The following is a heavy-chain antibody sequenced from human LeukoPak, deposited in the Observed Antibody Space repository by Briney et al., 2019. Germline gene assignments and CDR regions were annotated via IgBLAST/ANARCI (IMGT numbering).Heavy chain of an antibody. Sequence: PSETLSLTCTVSNGSISSSSYYWGWIRQPPGKGPEWIGRIYYRGSTYYNPSLKSRVTISVDTSKNQFSLKLSSVTAADTAVYYCARQEFGIGELLYFDYWGQGTLVTVSS. CDR3: ARQEFGIGELLYFDY. V-gene: IGHV4-39*01. D-gene: IGHD3-10*01. J-gene: IGHJ4*02. CDR2: IYYRGST. CDR1: NGSISSSSYY.